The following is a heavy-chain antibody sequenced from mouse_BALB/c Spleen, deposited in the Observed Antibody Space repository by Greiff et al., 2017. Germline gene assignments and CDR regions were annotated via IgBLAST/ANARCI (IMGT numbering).Heavy chain of an antibody. CDR2: IDPSDSYT. J-gene: IGHJ4*01. D-gene: IGHD3-2*01. CDR1: GYTFTSYW. CDR3: ARGSSDSSGYVGAMDY. V-gene: IGHV1-69*02. Sequence: VQLQQPGAELVKPGASVKLSCKASGYTFTSYWMHWVKQRPGQGLEWIGEIDPSDSYTNYNQKFKGKATLTVDKSSSTAYMQLSSLTSEDSAVYYCARGSSDSSGYVGAMDYWGQGTSVTVSS.